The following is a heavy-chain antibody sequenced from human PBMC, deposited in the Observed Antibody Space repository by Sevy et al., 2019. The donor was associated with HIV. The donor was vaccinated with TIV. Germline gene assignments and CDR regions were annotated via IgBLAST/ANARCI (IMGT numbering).Heavy chain of an antibody. CDR3: AKDWSNSWFPTEFDP. CDR2: ISGSGGTP. V-gene: IGHV3-23*01. D-gene: IGHD6-13*01. CDR1: GFSFSDYA. Sequence: GGSLRLSCTASGFSFSDYAMTWVRQAPGKGLEWVSGISGSGGTPYYADSVKGRFSISRDNDKNTVFLQMNNLGAEDTAVYYCAKDWSNSWFPTEFDPWGQGTLVIVSS. J-gene: IGHJ5*02.